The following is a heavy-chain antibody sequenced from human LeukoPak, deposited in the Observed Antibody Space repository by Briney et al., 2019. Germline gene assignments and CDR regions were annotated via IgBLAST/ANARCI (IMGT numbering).Heavy chain of an antibody. CDR1: GRAFSGYG. CDR2: ISSSGNTI. V-gene: IGHV3-48*03. Sequence: GGTLKLSCAASGRAFSGYGMSWVRQAPGKGLEWVSYISSSGNTIYYADSVKGRFTISRDNTKNTLSLQMNSLRAEDTAVYYCARGWRGGSYSGPSDYWGQGTLVTVSS. CDR3: ARGWRGGSYSGPSDY. D-gene: IGHD2-15*01. J-gene: IGHJ4*02.